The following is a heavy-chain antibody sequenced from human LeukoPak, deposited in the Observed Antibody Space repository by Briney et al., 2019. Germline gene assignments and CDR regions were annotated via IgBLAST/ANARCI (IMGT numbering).Heavy chain of an antibody. J-gene: IGHJ2*01. Sequence: GASAKVSCKASGYTFTNYFVYWVRQAPGQGLEWIGIINPTSVGREYAQKFQGRITMTRDTSTSTVYMELNSLRSDDTAEYYCARMGRGDQDWYFDLWGRGTLITVSS. V-gene: IGHV1-46*01. CDR2: INPTSVGR. CDR1: GYTFTNYF. D-gene: IGHD4-17*01. CDR3: ARMGRGDQDWYFDL.